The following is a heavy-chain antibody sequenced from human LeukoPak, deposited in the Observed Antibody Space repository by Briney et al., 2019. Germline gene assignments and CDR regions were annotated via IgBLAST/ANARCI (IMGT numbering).Heavy chain of an antibody. CDR2: MNPNSGNT. D-gene: IGHD1-7*01. CDR1: GYTFTSYD. J-gene: IGHJ6*03. Sequence: GASVKVSCKASGYTFTSYDINWVRQATGQGLEWMGWMNPNSGNTGYAQKFQGRVTITRNTSISTAYMELSSLRSEDTAVYYCARVGWNYPTPIFYYYYMDVWGKGTTVTVSS. V-gene: IGHV1-8*03. CDR3: ARVGWNYPTPIFYYYYMDV.